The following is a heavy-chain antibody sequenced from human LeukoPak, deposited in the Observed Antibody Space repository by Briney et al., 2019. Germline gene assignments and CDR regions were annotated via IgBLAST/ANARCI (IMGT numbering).Heavy chain of an antibody. D-gene: IGHD2-15*01. CDR2: ISYDGSNK. CDR1: GFTFSSYG. CDR3: AKDLRVNCSGGSCYDSFDP. Sequence: GGSLRLSCAASGFTFSSYGMHWVRQAPGKGLEWVAVISYDGSNKYYADSVKGRFTISRDNSKNTLYLQMNSLRAEDTAVYYCAKDLRVNCSGGSCYDSFDPWGQGTLVTVSS. V-gene: IGHV3-30*18. J-gene: IGHJ5*02.